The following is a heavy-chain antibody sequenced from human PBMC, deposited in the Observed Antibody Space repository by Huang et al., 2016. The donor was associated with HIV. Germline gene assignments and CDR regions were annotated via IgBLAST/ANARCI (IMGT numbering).Heavy chain of an antibody. Sequence: QLQLQEWGPRLVKPSETLSLTCTVAGGAISSSTLYWSWIRQPPGKGLEWLGNSYYSGNTCYNPSRKSRVTISVDTSKNQFSLKLTSLTAADTAVYYCANTFHTVAGQYYFEYWGQGTLVTVSS. CDR2: SYYSGNT. V-gene: IGHV4-39*01. D-gene: IGHD6-13*01. CDR3: ANTFHTVAGQYYFEY. CDR1: GGAISSSTLY. J-gene: IGHJ4*02.